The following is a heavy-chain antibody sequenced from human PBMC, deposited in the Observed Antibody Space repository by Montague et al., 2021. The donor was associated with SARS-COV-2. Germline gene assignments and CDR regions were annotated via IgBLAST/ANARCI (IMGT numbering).Heavy chain of an antibody. D-gene: IGHD2-15*01. Sequence: SETLSLTCAVYGGSFSGYHWSWSRNPPGKGMEWIGESNHNGSTNYNPSLKSRVTISVNTSKNQFSLKLSFVTAADTAVYYCVVVPLGPRGRCFDYWGQGTLVTVSS. V-gene: IGHV4-34*01. J-gene: IGHJ4*02. CDR2: SNHNGST. CDR1: GGSFSGYH. CDR3: VVVPLGPRGRCFDY.